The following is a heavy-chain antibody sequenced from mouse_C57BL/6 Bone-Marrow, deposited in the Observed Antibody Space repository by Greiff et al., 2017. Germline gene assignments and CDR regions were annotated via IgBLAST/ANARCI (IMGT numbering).Heavy chain of an antibody. CDR2: IRNKANGYTT. CDR3: ARSGYYGSSYGGFAY. CDR1: GFTFTDYY. V-gene: IGHV7-3*01. Sequence: EVKLMESGGGLVQPGGSLSLSCAASGFTFTDYYMSWVRQPPGKALEWLGFIRNKANGYTTEYSASVKGRFTISRDNSQSILYLQMNALRAEDSATYYCARSGYYGSSYGGFAYWGQGTLVTVSA. J-gene: IGHJ3*01. D-gene: IGHD1-1*01.